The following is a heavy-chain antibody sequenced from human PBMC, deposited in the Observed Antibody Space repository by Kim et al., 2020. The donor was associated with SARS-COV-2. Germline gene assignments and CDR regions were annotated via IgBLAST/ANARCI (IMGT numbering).Heavy chain of an antibody. CDR1: GFTVSSNY. D-gene: IGHD3-22*01. Sequence: GGSLRLSCAASGFTVSSNYMSWVRQAPGKGLEWVSVIYSGGSTYYADSVKGRFTISRDISKNTLYLQRNSLGAGNRAWIYWGRDFYDDGMYVGGQG. CDR2: IYSGGST. CDR3: GRDFYDDGMYV. J-gene: IGHJ6*02. V-gene: IGHV3-66*01.